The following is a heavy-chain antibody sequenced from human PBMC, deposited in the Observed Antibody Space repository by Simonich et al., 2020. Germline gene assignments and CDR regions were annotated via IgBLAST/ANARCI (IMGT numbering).Heavy chain of an antibody. D-gene: IGHD3-10*01. Sequence: QVQLVQSGAEVKKPGASVKVSCKASGYTFTGYYMHWVRLAPEKGLEWMGWSNPNSGGTNYAQKVQGRVTMTRDTSISTAYMELSRLRSDDTAVYYCARWPSIPASYGSGSYFDYWGQGTLVTVSS. V-gene: IGHV1-2*02. CDR1: GYTFTGYY. CDR3: ARWPSIPASYGSGSYFDY. J-gene: IGHJ4*02. CDR2: SNPNSGGT.